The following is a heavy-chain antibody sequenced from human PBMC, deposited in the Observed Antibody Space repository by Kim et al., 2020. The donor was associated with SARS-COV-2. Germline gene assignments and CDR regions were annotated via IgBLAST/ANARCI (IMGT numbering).Heavy chain of an antibody. V-gene: IGHV1-18*04. CDR2: ISAYNGNT. Sequence: ASVKVSCKASGYTFTSYGISWVRQAPGQGLEWMGWISAYNGNTNYAQKLQGRVTMTTDTSTSTAYMELRSLRSDDTAVYYCASSQGGSSWYVSLDYWGQGTLVTVSS. CDR1: GYTFTSYG. CDR3: ASSQGGSSWYVSLDY. D-gene: IGHD6-13*01. J-gene: IGHJ4*02.